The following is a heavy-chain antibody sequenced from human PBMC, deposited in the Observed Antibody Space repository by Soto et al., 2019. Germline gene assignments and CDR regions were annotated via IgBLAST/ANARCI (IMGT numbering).Heavy chain of an antibody. D-gene: IGHD6-13*01. CDR3: ARDHGSWYIDY. V-gene: IGHV1-46*01. J-gene: IGHJ4*02. Sequence: ASVKVSCKASGYTFTSYYMRWVRQAPVQGLEWMGIINPRGGSTSYAQKFQGRVTMTRDTSTSTVYMELSSLRSEDTAVYYCARDHGSWYIDYWGQGTLVTV. CDR1: GYTFTSYY. CDR2: INPRGGST.